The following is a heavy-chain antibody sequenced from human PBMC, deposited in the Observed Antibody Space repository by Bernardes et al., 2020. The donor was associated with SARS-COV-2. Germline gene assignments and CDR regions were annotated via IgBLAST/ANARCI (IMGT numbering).Heavy chain of an antibody. CDR2: INHSGST. Sequence: SETLSLTCAVYVGSFSGYYWTWIRQPPGKGLERIGEINHSGSTNYNSSLKSRVTISADTSKNQFSLTLSSVTAADTAVYYCARGLRSGYYVGSVYFDYWGQGTLVTVSS. J-gene: IGHJ4*02. CDR1: VGSFSGYY. D-gene: IGHD3-3*01. CDR3: ARGLRSGYYVGSVYFDY. V-gene: IGHV4-34*01.